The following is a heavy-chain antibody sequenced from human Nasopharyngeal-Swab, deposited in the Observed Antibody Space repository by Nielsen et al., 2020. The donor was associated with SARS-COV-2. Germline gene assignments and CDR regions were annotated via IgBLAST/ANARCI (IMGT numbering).Heavy chain of an antibody. CDR1: GYTFTGYY. J-gene: IGHJ4*02. CDR2: INPYSGGT. Sequence: ASVKVSCKASGYTFTGYYIHWVRQAPGQGLEWMGRINPYSGGTNYAQKFQGRVTMTRGKSISTAYMELSRLRSDDTAVYYCARDYCGGDCFPDSWGQGTLVTVSS. CDR3: ARDYCGGDCFPDS. V-gene: IGHV1-2*06. D-gene: IGHD2-21*02.